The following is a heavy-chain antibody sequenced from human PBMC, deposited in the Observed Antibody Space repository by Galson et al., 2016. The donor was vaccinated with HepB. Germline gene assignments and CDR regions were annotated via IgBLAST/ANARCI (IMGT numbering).Heavy chain of an antibody. V-gene: IGHV3-33*01. D-gene: IGHD1-1*01. CDR1: GLTFSSYG. J-gene: IGHJ4*02. CDR2: IWYDGSNK. Sequence: LRLSCAASGLTFSSYGMHWVRQAPGKGLEWVALIWYDGSNKYYADSVKGRFTISRDSSKNTLYLQMNSLRAEDTAVYYCARVLGGTSTGYFDLWGQGTLVTVSS. CDR3: ARVLGGTSTGYFDL.